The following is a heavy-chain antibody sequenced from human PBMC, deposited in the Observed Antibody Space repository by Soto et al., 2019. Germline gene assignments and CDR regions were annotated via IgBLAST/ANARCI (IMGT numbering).Heavy chain of an antibody. D-gene: IGHD2-2*01. CDR2: IRNKGKSYTT. V-gene: IGHV3-72*01. CDR1: GFTFSDHY. J-gene: IGHJ6*03. Sequence: VQLVESGGGLVQPGGSLRLSCAASGFTFSDHYMDWVRQAPGKGLEWVGRIRNKGKSYTTEYAAAVKGRFPISRDESESSLYLQMNSLETEDTAVYFCARASTIDSYYYMDVWGKGTTVTVS. CDR3: ARASTIDSYYYMDV.